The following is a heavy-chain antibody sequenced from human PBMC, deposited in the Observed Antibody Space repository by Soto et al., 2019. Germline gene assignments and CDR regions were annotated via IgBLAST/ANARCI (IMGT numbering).Heavy chain of an antibody. CDR1: GFTFGTYW. V-gene: IGHV3-74*03. CDR3: VRHFDK. Sequence: EVQLVESGGAVVQPGGSLRLSCAASGFTFGTYWMHWVRRPPGKGLVWVARITSDGSSSTYADPVKGRFTISRDNAKNKLYLQMNSLRADDTAVYYCVRHFDKWGQGTLVTVSS. J-gene: IGHJ4*02. CDR2: ITSDGSSS.